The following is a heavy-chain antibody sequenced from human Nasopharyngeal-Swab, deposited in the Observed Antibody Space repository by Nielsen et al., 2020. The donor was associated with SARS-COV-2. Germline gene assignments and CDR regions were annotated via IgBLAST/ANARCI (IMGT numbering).Heavy chain of an antibody. CDR1: GFTFSSYG. D-gene: IGHD1-26*01. V-gene: IGHV3-30*02. CDR2: IRYDGSNK. CDR3: TTDSAQN. Sequence: GESLKISCAASGFTFSSYGMHRVRQAPGKGLEWVAFIRYDGSNKYYADSVKGRFTISRDNSKNTLYLQMNSLRAEDTAVYYCTTDSAQNWGQGTLVTVSS. J-gene: IGHJ4*02.